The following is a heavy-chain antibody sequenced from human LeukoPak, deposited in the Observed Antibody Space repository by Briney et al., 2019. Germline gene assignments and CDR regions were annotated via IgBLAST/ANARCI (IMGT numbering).Heavy chain of an antibody. D-gene: IGHD3-10*01. CDR1: GGSISSYY. CDR2: IYYSGST. Sequence: SETLSLTCTVSGGSISSYYWSWIRQPPGKGLEWIGYIYYSGSTNYNPSLKSRVTISVDTSKNQFSLKLSSVTAADTAVCYCARDRDPAEDAFDIWGQGTMVTVSS. V-gene: IGHV4-59*01. CDR3: ARDRDPAEDAFDI. J-gene: IGHJ3*02.